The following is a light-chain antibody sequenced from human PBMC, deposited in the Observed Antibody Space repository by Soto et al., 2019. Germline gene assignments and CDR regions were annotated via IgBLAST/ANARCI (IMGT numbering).Light chain of an antibody. Sequence: QSVLAQPPSVSAAPGQKVTISCSGSSANIGSNYVSWYQHLPGTAPKLVIYDSDKRPSEIPDRFSGSKSGTSATLDITGLQTGDEADYYCGAWDSSLSDVVFGGGTKVTVL. CDR1: SANIGSNY. V-gene: IGLV1-51*01. J-gene: IGLJ2*01. CDR3: GAWDSSLSDVV. CDR2: DSD.